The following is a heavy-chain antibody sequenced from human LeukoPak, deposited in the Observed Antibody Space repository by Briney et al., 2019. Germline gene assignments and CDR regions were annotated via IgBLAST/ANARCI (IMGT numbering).Heavy chain of an antibody. CDR2: INHSGST. CDR3: ARAHSSGYYYYAFDI. V-gene: IGHV4-34*01. D-gene: IGHD3-22*01. J-gene: IGHJ3*02. Sequence: SETLSLTCAVYGGSFRAYYWSWIRQPPGKGLEWIGEINHSGSTKYNPSLKSRVTMSVDTSKNQFSLKLSSVTAADTAVYYCARAHSSGYYYYAFDIWGQGTMVTVSS. CDR1: GGSFRAYY.